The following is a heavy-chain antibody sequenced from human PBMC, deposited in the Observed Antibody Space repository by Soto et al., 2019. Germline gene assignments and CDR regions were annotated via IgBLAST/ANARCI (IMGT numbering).Heavy chain of an antibody. J-gene: IGHJ4*02. CDR2: IYWDDGK. Sequence: QITLKESGTTLVKPTQTLTLTCTFSGFSLRTSGVGVGWIRQPPGKALEWLALIYWDDGKRYSPSLKSRLTITKDTSKNQVVLRMTNMDPVDTATYYCAHLTTGGFYFDYWGQGTRVTVSS. D-gene: IGHD4-17*01. CDR1: GFSLRTSGVG. CDR3: AHLTTGGFYFDY. V-gene: IGHV2-5*02.